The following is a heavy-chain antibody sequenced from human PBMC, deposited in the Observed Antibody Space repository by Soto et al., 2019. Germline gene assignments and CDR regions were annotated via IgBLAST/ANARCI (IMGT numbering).Heavy chain of an antibody. CDR1: GFTFSSYE. J-gene: IGHJ6*02. CDR2: ISSSGSTI. CDR3: ARANRNPGNYYYGMDV. V-gene: IGHV3-48*03. Sequence: PGGSLRLSCAASGFTFSSYEMNWVRQAPGKGLEWVSYISSSGSTIYYADSVKGRFTISRDNAKNSLYLQMNSLRAEDTAVYYCARANRNPGNYYYGMDVWGQGTTVTVSS.